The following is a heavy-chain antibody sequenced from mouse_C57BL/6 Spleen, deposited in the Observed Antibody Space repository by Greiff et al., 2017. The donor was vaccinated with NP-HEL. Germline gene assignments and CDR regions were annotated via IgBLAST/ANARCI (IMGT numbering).Heavy chain of an antibody. D-gene: IGHD1-1*01. V-gene: IGHV1-61*01. CDR1: GYTFTSYW. Sequence: QVQLQQPGAELVRPGSSVKLSCKASGYTFTSYWMDWVKQRPGQGLEWIGNIYPSDSETHYNQKFKDKATLTVDKSSSTAYMQLSSLTSEDSAVYYCARGHYGSSSFDYWGQGTTLTVSS. CDR2: IYPSDSET. CDR3: ARGHYGSSSFDY. J-gene: IGHJ2*01.